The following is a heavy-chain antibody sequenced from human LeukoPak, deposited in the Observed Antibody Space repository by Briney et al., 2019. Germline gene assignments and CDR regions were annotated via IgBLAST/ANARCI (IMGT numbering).Heavy chain of an antibody. CDR2: INTNTGNP. CDR3: AREWRYLTVVAYYFDY. V-gene: IGHV7-4-1*02. D-gene: IGHD2-15*01. Sequence: ASVNVSCKASGYTFTSYAMNWVRQAPGQGLEWMGWINTNTGNPTYAQGFTGRFVFSLDTSVSTAYLQISSLKAEDTAVYYCAREWRYLTVVAYYFDYWGQGTLVTVSS. J-gene: IGHJ4*02. CDR1: GYTFTSYA.